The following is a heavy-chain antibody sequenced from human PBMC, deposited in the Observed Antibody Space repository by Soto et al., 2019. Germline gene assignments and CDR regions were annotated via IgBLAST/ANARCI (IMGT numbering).Heavy chain of an antibody. CDR1: GYTFTTYA. CDR3: ARELYGDYSGFGY. D-gene: IGHD4-17*01. CDR2: INTVNGNT. V-gene: IGHV1-3*04. J-gene: IGHJ4*02. Sequence: ASVKVSCKASGYTFTTYAIHWVRQAPGQRLEWMGWINTVNGNTRYSQKFQGRVTITRDASASTAYMELSSLRSEDTAVYYCARELYGDYSGFGYWGQGTLVTVSS.